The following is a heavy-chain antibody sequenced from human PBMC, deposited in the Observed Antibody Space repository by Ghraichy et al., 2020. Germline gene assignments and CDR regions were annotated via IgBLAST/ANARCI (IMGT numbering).Heavy chain of an antibody. V-gene: IGHV6-1*01. J-gene: IGHJ6*02. Sequence: SQTLSLTCAISGDSVSSNSAAWNWIRQSPSRGLEWLGRTYYRSKWYNDYAVSVKSRITINPDTSKNQFSLQLNSVTPEDTAVYYCAREEGITMVRGVIISNPDYYYYGMDVWGQGTTVTVSS. CDR2: TYYRSKWYN. CDR1: GDSVSSNSAA. D-gene: IGHD3-10*01. CDR3: AREEGITMVRGVIISNPDYYYYGMDV.